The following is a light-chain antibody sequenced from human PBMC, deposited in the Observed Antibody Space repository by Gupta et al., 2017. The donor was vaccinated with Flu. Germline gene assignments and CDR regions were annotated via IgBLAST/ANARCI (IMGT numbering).Light chain of an antibody. CDR2: QVS. Sequence: VTLGQPAYISCRSSQGLVYSDGNTYLHWFQQRPGQSPRRLIYQVSYRVSGVPDRFSGSGSGTDFTLKISRVEAEDVGIYFCRQGAHWPWAFGQGTTVEIK. CDR1: QGLVYSDGNTY. V-gene: IGKV2-30*01. J-gene: IGKJ1*01. CDR3: RQGAHWPWA.